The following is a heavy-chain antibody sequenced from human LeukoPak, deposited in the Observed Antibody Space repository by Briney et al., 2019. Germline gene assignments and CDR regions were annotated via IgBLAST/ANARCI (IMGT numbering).Heavy chain of an antibody. Sequence: GGSLRLSCAASGFTFSSYGMHWVRQAPGKGLEWVAVISYDGSNKYYADSVKGRFTISRDNSKNTLYLQMNSLRAEDTAVYYCAKGSYYGSGSYSSFDYWGQGTLVTVSS. CDR2: ISYDGSNK. J-gene: IGHJ4*02. CDR3: AKGSYYGSGSYSSFDY. CDR1: GFTFSSYG. D-gene: IGHD3-10*01. V-gene: IGHV3-30*18.